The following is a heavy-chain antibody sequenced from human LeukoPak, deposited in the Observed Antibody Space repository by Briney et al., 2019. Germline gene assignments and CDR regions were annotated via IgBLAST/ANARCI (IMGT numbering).Heavy chain of an antibody. Sequence: GGSLRLSCAASGFTFSGYSMHWVRQAPGKGLEYVSAIISHGGNTYYADSVKGRFTISRDNSKNTLCLQMDSLRPEDMAVYYCARITMGATVANFYYYYMDVWGKGTTVTVSS. CDR1: GFTFSGYS. CDR2: IISHGGNT. J-gene: IGHJ6*03. V-gene: IGHV3-64*02. D-gene: IGHD3-3*01. CDR3: ARITMGATVANFYYYYMDV.